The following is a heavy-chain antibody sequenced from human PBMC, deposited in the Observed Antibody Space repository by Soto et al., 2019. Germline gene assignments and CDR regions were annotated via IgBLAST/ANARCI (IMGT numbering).Heavy chain of an antibody. CDR1: GYTFTGYY. D-gene: IGHD3-10*01. CDR3: ARARGSGSYGAYDAFDI. Sequence: GASVKVSCKASGYTFTGYYMHWVRQAPGQGLEWMGWINPNSGGTNYAQKFQGWVTMTRDTSISTAYMELSRLRSDDTAVYYCARARGSGSYGAYDAFDIWGQGKMVTVSS. J-gene: IGHJ3*02. CDR2: INPNSGGT. V-gene: IGHV1-2*04.